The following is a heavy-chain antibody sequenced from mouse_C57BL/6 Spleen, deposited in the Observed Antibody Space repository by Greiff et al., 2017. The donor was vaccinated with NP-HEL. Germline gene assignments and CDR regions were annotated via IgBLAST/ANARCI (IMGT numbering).Heavy chain of an antibody. CDR3: ARAPPLYYGSSSYYFDY. CDR1: GYTFTSYG. D-gene: IGHD1-1*01. Sequence: QVHVKQSGAELARPGASVKLSCKASGYTFTSYGISWVKQRTGQGLEWIGEIYPRSGNTYYNEKFKGKATLTADKSASTAYMELRSLTSEDSAVYFCARAPPLYYGSSSYYFDYWGQGTTLTVSS. V-gene: IGHV1-81*01. CDR2: IYPRSGNT. J-gene: IGHJ2*01.